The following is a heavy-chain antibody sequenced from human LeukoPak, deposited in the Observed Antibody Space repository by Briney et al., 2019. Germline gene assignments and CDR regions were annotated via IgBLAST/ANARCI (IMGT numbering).Heavy chain of an antibody. J-gene: IGHJ6*03. Sequence: ASVKVSCKASGYTFTSYGISWVRQAPGQGLEWMGWISAYNGNTNYAQKLQGRVTMTTDTSTSTAYMELSSLRSEDTAVYYCARSLISHYYMDVWGKGTTVTVSS. V-gene: IGHV1-18*01. CDR1: GYTFTSYG. CDR2: ISAYNGNT. CDR3: ARSLISHYYMDV.